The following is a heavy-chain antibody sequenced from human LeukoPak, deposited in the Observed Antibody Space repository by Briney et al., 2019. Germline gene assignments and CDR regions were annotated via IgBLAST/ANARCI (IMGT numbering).Heavy chain of an antibody. CDR1: GGSFSGYY. J-gene: IGHJ4*02. CDR2: INHSGST. V-gene: IGHV4-34*01. CDR3: ARENYDILTGYPYYFDY. Sequence: SETLSLTCAVYGGSFSGYYWSWIRQPPGKGLEWIGEINHSGSTNYNPSLKSRVTISVDTSKNQFSLKLSSVTAADTAVYYCARENYDILTGYPYYFDYWGQGTLVTVSS. D-gene: IGHD3-9*01.